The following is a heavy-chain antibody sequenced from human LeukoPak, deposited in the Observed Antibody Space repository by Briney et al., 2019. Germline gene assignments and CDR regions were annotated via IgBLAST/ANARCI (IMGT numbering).Heavy chain of an antibody. J-gene: IGHJ2*01. CDR3: ARGDYGSGRRGWYFDL. CDR2: IKQDGSEK. D-gene: IGHD3-10*01. V-gene: IGHV3-7*01. CDR1: GFTFSSYW. Sequence: GGSLRLSCAASGFTFSSYWMSWVRQAPGKGLEWVANIKQDGSEKYYADSVKGRFTISRDNSKNTLYLQMNSLRAEDTAVYYCARGDYGSGRRGWYFDLWGRGTLVTVSS.